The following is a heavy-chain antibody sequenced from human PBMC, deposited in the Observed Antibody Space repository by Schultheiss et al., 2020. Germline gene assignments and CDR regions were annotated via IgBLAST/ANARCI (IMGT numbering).Heavy chain of an antibody. CDR2: ISAYNGNT. J-gene: IGHJ4*02. Sequence: ASVKVSCKASGYTFISYGISCVRQAPGQGLVWMGWISAYNGNTNYAQNLQGRVTMTTDTSTSTAYMELRSLRSDDTAVYFCARYQSWFKDCTSDYWGEGTMVTVAS. D-gene: IGHD3-10*01. CDR3: ARYQSWFKDCTSDY. CDR1: GYTFISYG. V-gene: IGHV1-18*01.